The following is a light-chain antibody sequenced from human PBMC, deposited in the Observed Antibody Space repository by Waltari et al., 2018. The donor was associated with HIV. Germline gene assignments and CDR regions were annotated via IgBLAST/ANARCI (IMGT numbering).Light chain of an antibody. J-gene: IGKJ1*01. V-gene: IGKV3-20*01. CDR3: HQYSRSPQT. CDR1: QSISSNY. Sequence: EIVLTQAPGTLSLSTGERAHLSCRASQSISSNYLAWYQQKPGQTPRLLIYAASNRATGIPDRFSGSGSGTDFALTISRLEPEDFAVYYCHQYSRSPQTFGQGTKVEVK. CDR2: AAS.